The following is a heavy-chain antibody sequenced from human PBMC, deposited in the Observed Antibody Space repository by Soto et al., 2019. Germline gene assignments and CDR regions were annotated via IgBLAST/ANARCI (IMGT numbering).Heavy chain of an antibody. Sequence: QVQLQQWGAGLLKPSETLSLTCTVNGGSLTGYYWSWIRQPPGKGLEWIGEVKDGGSTNYSPSLRGRVSISADTAKTHFSLRLNSVTAADTAVYFCARGQEGILATHWDQGALVTVSS. D-gene: IGHD5-12*01. J-gene: IGHJ4*02. CDR1: GGSLTGYY. CDR2: VKDGGST. V-gene: IGHV4-34*01. CDR3: ARGQEGILATH.